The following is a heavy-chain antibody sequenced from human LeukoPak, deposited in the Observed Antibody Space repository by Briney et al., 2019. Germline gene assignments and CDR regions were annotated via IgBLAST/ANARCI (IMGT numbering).Heavy chain of an antibody. V-gene: IGHV1-18*01. J-gene: IGHJ3*01. CDR3: ARSGFCTSSSCYRESDGLDF. D-gene: IGHD2-2*01. Sequence: ASVKVSCKASGYNFISYGVSWVRQAPGQGVEGMGWVSSYNGNKNYAQKLEYRVIMTTDPAPSTAYMELRDLRSGDTAVYYCARSGFCTSSSCYRESDGLDFWGQGTMVTVSS. CDR1: GYNFISYG. CDR2: VSSYNGNK.